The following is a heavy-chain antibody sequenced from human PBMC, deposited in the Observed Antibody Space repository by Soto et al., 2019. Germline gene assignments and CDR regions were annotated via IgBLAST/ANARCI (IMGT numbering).Heavy chain of an antibody. V-gene: IGHV3-30-3*01. CDR2: ISWAGSNK. Sequence: QVQLVESGGGVVQPGRSLRLSCAASGFTFSSYAMHWVRQAPGKGLGGGAVISWAGSNKYYADSVKGRFTISRDNSKNTLYLQMNSLRAEDTAVYYCAREKRWLQLFDYWGQGTLVTVSS. CDR3: AREKRWLQLFDY. D-gene: IGHD6-19*01. CDR1: GFTFSSYA. J-gene: IGHJ4*02.